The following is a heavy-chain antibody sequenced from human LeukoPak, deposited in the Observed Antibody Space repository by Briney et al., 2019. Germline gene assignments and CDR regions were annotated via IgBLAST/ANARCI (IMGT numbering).Heavy chain of an antibody. D-gene: IGHD3-10*01. Sequence: VSGPTLVKPTQTLTLTCTFSGFSLSTSGVGVGWIRQPPGKALEWLAVIYWNDDKRYSPVLKSRLTITKDTSKNQVVLTMTNMDPVDTATYYCAHRGDITMVRGVSPIRGWFDSWGQGTLVTVSS. CDR3: AHRGDITMVRGVSPIRGWFDS. CDR2: IYWNDDK. J-gene: IGHJ5*01. V-gene: IGHV2-5*01. CDR1: GFSLSTSGVG.